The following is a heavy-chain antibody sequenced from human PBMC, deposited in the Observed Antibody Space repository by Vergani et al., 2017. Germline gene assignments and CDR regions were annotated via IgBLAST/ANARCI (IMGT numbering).Heavy chain of an antibody. CDR1: GGSISSYY. D-gene: IGHD3-10*01. Sequence: QVQLQESGPGLVKPSETLSLTCTVSGGSISSYYWSWIRQPPGKGLEWIGYIYYSGSTNYNPSLKNRVTISVDTSKNQFSLKLSSVTAADTAVYYCARDGSSAFDYWGQGTLVTVSS. V-gene: IGHV4-59*01. CDR2: IYYSGST. J-gene: IGHJ4*02. CDR3: ARDGSSAFDY.